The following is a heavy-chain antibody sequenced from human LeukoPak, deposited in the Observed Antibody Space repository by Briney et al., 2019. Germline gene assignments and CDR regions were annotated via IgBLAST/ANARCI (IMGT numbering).Heavy chain of an antibody. Sequence: SETLSLTCVVSGGSFSAHYWSWIRQPPGMGLEWIGEINHSGSTNYNPSLKSRVTMSVDTSKDQFSLKLSSVNAADTAVYYCARYFTFDSSGYYYTFDYWGQGTLVTVSS. CDR1: GGSFSAHY. D-gene: IGHD3-22*01. V-gene: IGHV4-34*01. J-gene: IGHJ4*02. CDR3: ARYFTFDSSGYYYTFDY. CDR2: INHSGST.